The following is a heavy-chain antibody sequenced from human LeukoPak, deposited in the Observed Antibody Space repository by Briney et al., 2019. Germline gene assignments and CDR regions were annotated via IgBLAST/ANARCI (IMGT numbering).Heavy chain of an antibody. CDR3: AQAGYGGNSEYFFDY. V-gene: IGHV4-59*01. CDR2: IHHTGST. J-gene: IGHJ4*02. CDR1: GAPISQYY. D-gene: IGHD4-23*01. Sequence: PSETLSLTRTVSGAPISQYYWNWIRQPPGKGLEWIGYIHHTGSTDCNPSLKSRVTISVDTSKNQFALKLTSVSTADTAFYYCAQAGYGGNSEYFFDYWGQGTLVTVSS.